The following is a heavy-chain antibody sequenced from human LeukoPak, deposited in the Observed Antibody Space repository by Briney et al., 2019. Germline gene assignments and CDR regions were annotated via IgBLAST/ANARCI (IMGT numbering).Heavy chain of an antibody. Sequence: GTSLRLSCASSGFTFSNFFMHCVRHAPGKGLEWVALIWYDGSKTYYVDSVKGRFTISRDNSKDTVYLQMNSLRAEDTAVYHCARARLGTVTGYHFDYWGQGIPVTVSS. CDR3: ARARLGTVTGYHFDY. CDR1: GFTFSNFF. D-gene: IGHD3-9*01. CDR2: IWYDGSKT. V-gene: IGHV3-33*01. J-gene: IGHJ4*02.